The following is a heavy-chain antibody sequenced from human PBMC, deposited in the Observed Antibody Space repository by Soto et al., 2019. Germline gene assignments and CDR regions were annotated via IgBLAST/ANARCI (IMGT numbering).Heavy chain of an antibody. Sequence: XSLRLCCVASGXTLMSSLMGWVRQAPGKGLELVANINQDGGVTYYVDSVEGRFTIFRDNAKDSLYLQMHSLRAEDTAVYYCARYYRGSGRYFFDYWGQGTLGTVSS. D-gene: IGHD6-19*01. CDR3: ARYYRGSGRYFFDY. J-gene: IGHJ4*02. CDR1: GXTLMSSL. V-gene: IGHV3-7*03. CDR2: INQDGGVT.